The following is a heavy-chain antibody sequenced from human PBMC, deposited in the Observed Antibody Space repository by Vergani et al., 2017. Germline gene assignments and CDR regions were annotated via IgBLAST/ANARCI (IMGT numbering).Heavy chain of an antibody. CDR2: IYYSGST. CDR1: GGSISSSSYY. CDR3: ARVGLYCSGGSCYYDAFDV. J-gene: IGHJ3*01. V-gene: IGHV4-39*07. D-gene: IGHD2-15*01. Sequence: QLQLQESGPGLVKPSETLSLTCTVSGGSISSSSYYWGWIRQPPGKGLEWIGSIYYSGSTYYNPSLKSRVTISVATSKNQFSLKLSSVTAADTAVYYCARVGLYCSGGSCYYDAFDVWGQGTMVTVSS.